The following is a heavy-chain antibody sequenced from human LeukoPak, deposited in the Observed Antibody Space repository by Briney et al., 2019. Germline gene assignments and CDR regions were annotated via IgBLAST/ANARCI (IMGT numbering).Heavy chain of an antibody. J-gene: IGHJ3*02. CDR2: IYYSGNT. D-gene: IGHD3-9*01. Sequence: SETLSLTCAVSGGSISSGDYSWSWIRQPPGMGLEWIGYIYYSGNTYYNPSLRSRVTISLDTSKNQFSLKLSSVTAADTAVYYCARVTYDILTGYSRPVPDDAFDIWGQGTMVTVSS. CDR1: GGSISSGDYS. V-gene: IGHV4-30-4*07. CDR3: ARVTYDILTGYSRPVPDDAFDI.